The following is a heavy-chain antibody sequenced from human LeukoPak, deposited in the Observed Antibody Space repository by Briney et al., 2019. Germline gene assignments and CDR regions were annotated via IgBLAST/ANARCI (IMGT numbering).Heavy chain of an antibody. V-gene: IGHV3-23*01. Sequence: GGSLRLSCAASGFTFSSYAMSWVRQAPGKGLEWVSAISGSGGSTYCADSVKGRFTISRDNSKNTLYLQMNSLRAEDTAVYYCAKAGRGITGTPFDYWGQGTLVTVSS. D-gene: IGHD1-20*01. CDR3: AKAGRGITGTPFDY. CDR1: GFTFSSYA. CDR2: ISGSGGST. J-gene: IGHJ4*02.